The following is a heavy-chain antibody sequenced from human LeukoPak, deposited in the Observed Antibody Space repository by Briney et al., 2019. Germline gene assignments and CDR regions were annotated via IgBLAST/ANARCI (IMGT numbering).Heavy chain of an antibody. V-gene: IGHV3-64*01. J-gene: IGHJ4*02. D-gene: IGHD5-18*01. CDR3: ARDQGYNYGYGFDY. CDR1: GFTFSSYA. Sequence: GGSLRLSCAASGFTFSSYAMHWVRQAPGKGLEYVSSISSNGGNTYYANSVKGRFTISRDNSKNTLYLQVGSLRAEDMAVYYCARDQGYNYGYGFDYWGQGTLVTVSS. CDR2: ISSNGGNT.